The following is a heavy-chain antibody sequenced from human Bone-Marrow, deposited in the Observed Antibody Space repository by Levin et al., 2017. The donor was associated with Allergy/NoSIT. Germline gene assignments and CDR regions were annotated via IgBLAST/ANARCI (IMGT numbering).Heavy chain of an antibody. J-gene: IGHJ6*02. Sequence: GGSLRLSCAASGFTFSSYSMNWVRQPPGKGLEWASSISSSSSYIYYADSVKGRFTISRDTAKNSLYLQMNSRRAEDAAVYYCARGKDILTGDERRHYYYYCMDVWGQGTTVTVAS. V-gene: IGHV3-21*01. CDR2: ISSSSSYI. CDR1: GFTFSSYS. CDR3: ARGKDILTGDERRHYYYYCMDV. D-gene: IGHD3-9*01.